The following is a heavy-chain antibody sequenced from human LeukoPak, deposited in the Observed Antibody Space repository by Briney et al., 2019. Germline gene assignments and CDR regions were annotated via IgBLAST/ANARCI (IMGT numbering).Heavy chain of an antibody. CDR3: TKDPYSQHY. CDR1: GFTFSNYS. CDR2: ISGGSDYI. J-gene: IGHJ4*02. Sequence: GGSLRLSCAASGFTFSNYSMNWVRQAPGKGLEWVSFISGGSDYIYYADSVKGRFTISRDNAKNSLYLQMNSLGAEDTAVYYCTKDPYSQHYWGQGTLVTVSS. V-gene: IGHV3-21*01. D-gene: IGHD4-11*01.